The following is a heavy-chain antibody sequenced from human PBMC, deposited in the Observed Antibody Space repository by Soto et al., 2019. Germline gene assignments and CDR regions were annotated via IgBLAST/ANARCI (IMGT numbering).Heavy chain of an antibody. D-gene: IGHD5-18*01. J-gene: IGHJ6*02. Sequence: GASVKVSCKASGYTFTSYYMHWVRQAPGQGLEWMGIINPSGGSTSYAQKFQGRVTMTRDTSTSTVYMELSSLRSEDTAVYYCGTSDRIQLWNYYYYGMDVWGQGTTVTVSS. CDR3: GTSDRIQLWNYYYYGMDV. CDR2: INPSGGST. V-gene: IGHV1-46*01. CDR1: GYTFTSYY.